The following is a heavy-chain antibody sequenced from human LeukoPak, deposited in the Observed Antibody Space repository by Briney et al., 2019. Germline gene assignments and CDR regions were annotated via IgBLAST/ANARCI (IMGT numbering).Heavy chain of an antibody. D-gene: IGHD6-13*01. Sequence: ASVKVSCKASGYTFTSYYMHWVRQAPGQGLEWMGIINPSGGSTSYAQKFQGRVTMTRDTSTSTVYMELSSLRSKDTAVYYCAGDLGGTAAGTGPSVYYYGMDVWGQGTTVTVSS. CDR3: AGDLGGTAAGTGPSVYYYGMDV. J-gene: IGHJ6*02. CDR2: INPSGGST. V-gene: IGHV1-46*01. CDR1: GYTFTSYY.